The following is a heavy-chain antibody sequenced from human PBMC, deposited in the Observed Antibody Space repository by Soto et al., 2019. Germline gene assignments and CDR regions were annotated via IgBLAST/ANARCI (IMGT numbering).Heavy chain of an antibody. CDR2: IYYSGST. CDR1: GNSNTGTVSH. J-gene: IGHJ4*02. CDR3: ARQGDTMVVHLYYFDY. V-gene: IGHV4-39*01. D-gene: IGHD3-10*01. Sequence: SGTLSPKGPVSGNSNTGTVSHCRWSRRNKEKGLEWIGSIYYSGSTYYNPSLRSRVTISVDTSKNQFSLKLSSVTAADTAVYYCARQGDTMVVHLYYFDYWGQGTLVTVS.